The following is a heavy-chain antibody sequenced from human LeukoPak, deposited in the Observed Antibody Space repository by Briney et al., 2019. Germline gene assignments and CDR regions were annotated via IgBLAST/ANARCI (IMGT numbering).Heavy chain of an antibody. CDR3: GGGYGWGRLGAYFDY. CDR1: GGSISSSSYY. D-gene: IGHD3-10*01. CDR2: IYYSGST. J-gene: IGHJ4*02. V-gene: IGHV4-39*01. Sequence: PSETLSLTCTVSGGSISSSSYYWGWIRQPPGKGLEWIGSIYYSGSTYYNPSLKSRVTISVDTSKNQFSLKMSSVTAADTAVYYCGGGYGWGRLGAYFDYWGQGTLVTVSS.